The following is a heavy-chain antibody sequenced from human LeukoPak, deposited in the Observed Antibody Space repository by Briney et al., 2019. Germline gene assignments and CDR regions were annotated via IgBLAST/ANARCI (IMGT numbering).Heavy chain of an antibody. CDR2: ITAYNDNT. CDR3: ARFPLYFNILTGYQATHYFDY. D-gene: IGHD3-9*01. CDR1: GYNFDIYG. J-gene: IGHJ4*02. Sequence: ASVKVSCKASGYNFDIYGISWVRQAPGQGLEWMGWITAYNDNTNHVQNLQGRVTMTTDTSTSTAYMELRSLRSDDTAVYYCARFPLYFNILTGYQATHYFDYWGQGTLVTVSS. V-gene: IGHV1-18*01.